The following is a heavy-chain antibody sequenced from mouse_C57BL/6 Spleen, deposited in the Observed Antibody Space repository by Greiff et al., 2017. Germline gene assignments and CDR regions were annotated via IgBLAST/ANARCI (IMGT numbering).Heavy chain of an antibody. CDR2: IWSGGST. CDR3: ATRQLRLQAMDY. Sequence: VQLVESGPGLVQPSQSLSITCTVSGFSLTSYGVHWVRQSPGKGLEWLGVIWSGGSTDYNAAFISRLSISKDNSKSQVFFKMNSLQADDTAIYYCATRQLRLQAMDYWGQGTSVTVSS. CDR1: GFSLTSYG. D-gene: IGHD3-2*02. J-gene: IGHJ4*01. V-gene: IGHV2-2*01.